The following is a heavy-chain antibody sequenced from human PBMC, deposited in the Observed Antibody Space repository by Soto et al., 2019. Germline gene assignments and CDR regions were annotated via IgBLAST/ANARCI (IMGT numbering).Heavy chain of an antibody. CDR1: GGSFSGYY. J-gene: IGHJ4*02. Sequence: PSETLSLTCAVYGGSFSGYYWSWIRQPPGKGPEWIGEINHSGSTNYNPSLKSRVTISVDTSKNQFSLKLSSVTAADTAVYYCARGRGITMIVVVPPAFDYWGQGTLVTVSS. V-gene: IGHV4-34*01. CDR2: INHSGST. CDR3: ARGRGITMIVVVPPAFDY. D-gene: IGHD3-22*01.